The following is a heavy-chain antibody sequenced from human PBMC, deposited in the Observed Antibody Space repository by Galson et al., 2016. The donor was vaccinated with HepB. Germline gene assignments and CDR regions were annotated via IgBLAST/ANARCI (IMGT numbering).Heavy chain of an antibody. CDR2: IWYDGSNK. CDR1: GFTFFTYG. J-gene: IGHJ6*03. Sequence: SLRLSCAASGFTFFTYGMHWVRQAPGKGLEWVAVIWYDGSNKYCADSVKGRFTISRDNSKNTLYLQMNSLRAEDTAVYYCARGRTYCGGDCYYYMDVWGKGTTVTVSS. V-gene: IGHV3-33*01. CDR3: ARGRTYCGGDCYYYMDV. D-gene: IGHD2-21*01.